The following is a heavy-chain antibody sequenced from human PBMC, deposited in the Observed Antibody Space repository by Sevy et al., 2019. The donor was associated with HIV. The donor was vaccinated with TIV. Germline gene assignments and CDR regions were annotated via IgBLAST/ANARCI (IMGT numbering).Heavy chain of an antibody. Sequence: SETLSLTCTVSGGSISSYYWSWIRQPPGKGLEWIGYIYYSGRTNYNPSLKSRVTISVDTSKNQFSLKLSSVTAADTAVYYCARAGVKGYSGSYYGFDYWGQGTLVTVSS. CDR3: ARAGVKGYSGSYYGFDY. CDR1: GGSISSYY. V-gene: IGHV4-59*01. CDR2: IYYSGRT. D-gene: IGHD1-26*01. J-gene: IGHJ4*02.